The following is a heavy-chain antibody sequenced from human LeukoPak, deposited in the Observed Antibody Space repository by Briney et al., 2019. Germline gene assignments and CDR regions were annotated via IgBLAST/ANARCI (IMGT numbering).Heavy chain of an antibody. V-gene: IGHV4-59*08. CDR1: GGSISNYY. D-gene: IGHD2-2*01. J-gene: IGHJ3*02. CDR3: ARGRPGIVVVPAANDAFDI. Sequence: SETLSLTCTVSGGSISNYYWSWIRQPPGKGLEWIGYIYYSGSTNYNPSLKSRVTISVDTSKNQFSLKLSSVTAADTAVYYCARGRPGIVVVPAANDAFDIWGQGTMVTVSS. CDR2: IYYSGST.